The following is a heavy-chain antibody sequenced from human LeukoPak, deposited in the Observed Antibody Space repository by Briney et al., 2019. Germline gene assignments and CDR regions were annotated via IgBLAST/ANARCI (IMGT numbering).Heavy chain of an antibody. Sequence: GGSLTLSCAASGFTFSMYCVHRLRQAPGKGVVWGSRINSRGSSTIYAESVKRRFPISRDHAKNTLYLQMNNLRADDTAVYYRARDRYCSGTGCQELRYWGQGTLVTVFS. J-gene: IGHJ4*02. V-gene: IGHV3-74*01. D-gene: IGHD2-2*01. CDR3: ARDRYCSGTGCQELRY. CDR1: GFTFSMYC. CDR2: INSRGSST.